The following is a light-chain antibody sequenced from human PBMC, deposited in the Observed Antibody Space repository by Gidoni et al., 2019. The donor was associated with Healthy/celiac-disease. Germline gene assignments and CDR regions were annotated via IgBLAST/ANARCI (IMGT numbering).Light chain of an antibody. J-gene: IGLJ2*01. V-gene: IGLV3-1*01. CDR3: QAWDSSTSHVV. CDR2: QDS. CDR1: KLGDKY. Sequence: SYVLTQPPSLSVSPGQTASITCSGDKLGDKYACWYQQKPGKSPVLVIYQDSKRPSGIPERVSGSNSGNTATLTISGTQAMDEADYYCQAWDSSTSHVVFGGGTKLTVL.